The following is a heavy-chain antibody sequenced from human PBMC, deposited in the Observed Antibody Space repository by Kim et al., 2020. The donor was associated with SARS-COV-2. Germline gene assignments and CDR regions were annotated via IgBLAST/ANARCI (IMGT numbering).Heavy chain of an antibody. CDR3: AKDISPAYTSGWPDY. D-gene: IGHD3-22*01. Sequence: ADSGKGRFTSSRDNAKNSLYLQMNSLRAEDTALYYCAKDISPAYTSGWPDYWGQGTLVTVSS. V-gene: IGHV3-9*01. J-gene: IGHJ4*02.